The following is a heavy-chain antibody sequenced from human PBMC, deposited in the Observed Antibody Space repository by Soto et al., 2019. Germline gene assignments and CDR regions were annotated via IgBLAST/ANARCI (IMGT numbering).Heavy chain of an antibody. CDR2: IWYDGSNK. D-gene: IGHD3-10*01. Sequence: QVQLVESGGGVVQPGRSLRLSCAASGFTFSSYGMHWVRQAPGKGLEWVAVIWYDGSNKYYADYVKGRFTISRDNSKNPLYLHMNSLRAEEKAVYYCARDPLLHHYYYCMDVWGHGTTVTVSS. CDR1: GFTFSSYG. J-gene: IGHJ6*02. V-gene: IGHV3-33*01. CDR3: ARDPLLHHYYYCMDV.